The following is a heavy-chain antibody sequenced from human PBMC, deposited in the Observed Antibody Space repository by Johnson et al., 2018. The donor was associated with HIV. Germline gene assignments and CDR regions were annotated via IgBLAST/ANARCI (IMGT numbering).Heavy chain of an antibody. CDR1: GFSFSDYY. D-gene: IGHD5-18*01. V-gene: IGHV3-15*01. CDR2: IYSKTDGGTT. Sequence: VQLVESGGGLVKPGGSLRLSCAASGFSFSDYYMTWIRQAPGKGLEWVGRIYSKTDGGTTDYAAPVKGRFTISRDNAKNSLYLQMNSLRAEDTAVYYCARYGYRPEAAFDIWGQGTMVTVSS. CDR3: ARYGYRPEAAFDI. J-gene: IGHJ3*02.